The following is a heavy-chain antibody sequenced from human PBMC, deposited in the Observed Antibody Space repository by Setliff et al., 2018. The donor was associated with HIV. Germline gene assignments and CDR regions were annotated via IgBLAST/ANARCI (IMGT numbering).Heavy chain of an antibody. CDR3: ITDRLPGGGTYYTGFLGY. D-gene: IGHD1-26*01. CDR2: VRSKPNGGTT. CDR1: GFTFDDYA. V-gene: IGHV3-49*04. Sequence: GGSLRLSCAASGFTFDDYALTWVRQAPGKGLEWVGFVRSKPNGGTTDYAASVKGRFTISRDDAKTIAYLHMNSLKTEDTAVYYCITDRLPGGGTYYTGFLGYWGLGTLVTVSS. J-gene: IGHJ4*02.